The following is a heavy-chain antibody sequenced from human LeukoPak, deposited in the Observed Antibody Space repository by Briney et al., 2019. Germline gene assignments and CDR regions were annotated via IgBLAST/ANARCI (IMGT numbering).Heavy chain of an antibody. J-gene: IGHJ4*02. CDR3: ARDGISYYDFWSGYYSFVY. D-gene: IGHD3-3*01. CDR1: GDTFTSYG. Sequence: GASVKVSCKASGDTFTSYGISWVRQAPGQGLEWMGWISAYNGNTNYAQKLQGRVTMTTDTSTSTAYMELRSLRSDDTAVYYCARDGISYYDFWSGYYSFVYWGQGTLVTVSS. CDR2: ISAYNGNT. V-gene: IGHV1-18*01.